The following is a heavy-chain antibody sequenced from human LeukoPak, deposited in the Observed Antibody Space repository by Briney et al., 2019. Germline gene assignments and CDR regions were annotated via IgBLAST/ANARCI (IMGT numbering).Heavy chain of an antibody. J-gene: IGHJ4*02. Sequence: SVTVSCKACGGTFSSYAISQVRQAPGQGLEWTGRIIPIFGTANYAQKFQGRVTITTDESTSTAYMELSSLRSEDTAVYYCARDFVYWGQGTLVTVSS. CDR3: ARDFVY. CDR2: IIPIFGTA. V-gene: IGHV1-69*05. CDR1: GGTFSSYA.